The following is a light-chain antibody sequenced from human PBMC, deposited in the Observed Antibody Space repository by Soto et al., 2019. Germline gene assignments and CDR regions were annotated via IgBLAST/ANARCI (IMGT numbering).Light chain of an antibody. CDR3: SSFTSSASYV. CDR2: EVN. J-gene: IGLJ1*01. V-gene: IGLV2-14*01. CDR1: SSDVGAYNY. Sequence: QSALAQPASVSGSPGQSITIYCTGTSSDVGAYNYVSWYQQHPGKAPKLIICEVNNRPSGVSNRFSGSKSDNTASLTISGLQAEDEADYYCSSFTSSASYVFGTGTKVTVL.